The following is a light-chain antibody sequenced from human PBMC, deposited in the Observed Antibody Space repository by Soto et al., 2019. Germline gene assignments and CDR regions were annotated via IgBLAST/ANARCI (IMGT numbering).Light chain of an antibody. CDR2: DVT. J-gene: IGLJ2*01. CDR3: CSYIGSDTVV. V-gene: IGLV2-11*01. CDR1: SSDVGNYNY. Sequence: QSALTQPRSVSGSPGQSVTISCTGTSSDVGNYNYVSWYQQHPGKAPKLMIFDVTERPSGVPDRFSGSKSGNTASLTISGLQAEDEADYYCCSYIGSDTVVFGGGTKVTVL.